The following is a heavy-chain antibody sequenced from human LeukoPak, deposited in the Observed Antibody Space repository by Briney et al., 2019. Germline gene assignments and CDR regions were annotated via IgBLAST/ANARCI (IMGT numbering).Heavy chain of an antibody. CDR3: ARGLFWYFDY. J-gene: IGHJ4*02. CDR2: IYYSGST. Sequence: SETLSLTCTVSGGSVSSGSDYWSWIRQPPGKGLEWIGYIYYSGSTNYNPSLKSRVTISLDTSKNHFSLKLSSVTAADTAVYYCARGLFWYFDYWGQGTLVTVSS. D-gene: IGHD2/OR15-2a*01. CDR1: GGSVSSGSDY. V-gene: IGHV4-61*03.